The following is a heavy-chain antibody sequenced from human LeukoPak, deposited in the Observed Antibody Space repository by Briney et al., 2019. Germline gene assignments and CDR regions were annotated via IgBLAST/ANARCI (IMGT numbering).Heavy chain of an antibody. J-gene: IGHJ4*02. CDR1: GFTFSSHA. CDR3: APRQVGATTLDY. D-gene: IGHD1-26*01. CDR2: ISGSGGST. V-gene: IGHV3-23*01. Sequence: GGSLRLSCAASGFTFSSHAMSWVRQAPGKGLAWVSAISGSGGSTYYADSVKGRFTISRDNSKNTLYLQMNSLRAEDTAVYYCAPRQVGATTLDYWGQGTLVTVSS.